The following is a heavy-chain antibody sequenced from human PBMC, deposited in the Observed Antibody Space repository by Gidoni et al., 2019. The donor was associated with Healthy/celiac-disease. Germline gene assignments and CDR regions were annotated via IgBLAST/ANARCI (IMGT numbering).Heavy chain of an antibody. V-gene: IGHV4-39*01. CDR2: IYYSGST. CDR1: GGSISSSSYY. Sequence: QLQLQESGPGLVKPSETLSLTCTVSGGSISSSSYYWGWLRQPPGKGLEWIGSIYYSGSTYYNPSLKSRVTISVETSKNQFSLKLSSVTAADTAVYYCARQNPNYYYGMDVWGQGTTVTVSS. J-gene: IGHJ6*02. CDR3: ARQNPNYYYGMDV.